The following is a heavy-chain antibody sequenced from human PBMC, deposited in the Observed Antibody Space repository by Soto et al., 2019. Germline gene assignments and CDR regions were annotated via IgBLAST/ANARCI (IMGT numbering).Heavy chain of an antibody. Sequence: QVQLVQSGAEVKKPGASVKVSCKASGYTFTSYYMHWVRQAPGQGLEWMGIINPSGGSTNYAQKCQGRVPLNXDXSXSXXYMELRSLRPEDTAVYYCARGYPLSDHVGSLPGGHWGQGTLVTVSS. J-gene: IGHJ4*02. CDR1: GYTFTSYY. D-gene: IGHD3-10*01. CDR3: ARGYPLSDHVGSLPGGH. V-gene: IGHV1-46*03. CDR2: INPSGGST.